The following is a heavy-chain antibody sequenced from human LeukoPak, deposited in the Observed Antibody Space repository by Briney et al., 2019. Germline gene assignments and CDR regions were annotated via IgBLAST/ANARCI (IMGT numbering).Heavy chain of an antibody. CDR2: INPSGGST. J-gene: IGHJ4*02. CDR1: GYTFTSYY. Sequence: GASVKVSSMASGYTFTSYYMHWVRQAPGQGLEWMGLINPSGGSTSYAQKFQGRVTLTRDTSTSTVYMELSSLRSEDTAVYCCAVWRYFDWPLDYWGQGTLITVSS. CDR3: AVWRYFDWPLDY. D-gene: IGHD3-9*01. V-gene: IGHV1-46*01.